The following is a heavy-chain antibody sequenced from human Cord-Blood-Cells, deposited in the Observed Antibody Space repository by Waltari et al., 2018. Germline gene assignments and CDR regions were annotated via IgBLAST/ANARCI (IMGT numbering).Heavy chain of an antibody. J-gene: IGHJ5*02. CDR1: GFTFSSYA. D-gene: IGHD3-16*01. CDR2: ISGSGGST. CDR3: AKTPLFGRFDP. V-gene: IGHV3-23*01. Sequence: EVQLLESGGGLVQPGGSLRLSCAAPGFTFSSYALSWVRQAPGTGLEWVSAISGSGGSTYDADAVKGRFTISRDNSKNTLYLQMNSLRAEDTAVYYCAKTPLFGRFDPWGQGTLVTVSS.